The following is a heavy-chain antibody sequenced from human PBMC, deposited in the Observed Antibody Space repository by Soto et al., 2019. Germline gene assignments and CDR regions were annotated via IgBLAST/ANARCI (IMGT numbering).Heavy chain of an antibody. D-gene: IGHD3-10*01. J-gene: IGHJ4*02. CDR3: ARDDYYGSGSFDY. CDR1: SGSISSSNW. V-gene: IGHV4-4*02. CDR2: IYHSGST. Sequence: SETLSLTCAVSSGSISSSNWWSWVRQPPGKGLEWIGEIYHSGSTNYNPSLKSRVTISVDKSKNQFSLKLSSVTAADTAVYYCARDDYYGSGSFDYWGQGTLVTVSS.